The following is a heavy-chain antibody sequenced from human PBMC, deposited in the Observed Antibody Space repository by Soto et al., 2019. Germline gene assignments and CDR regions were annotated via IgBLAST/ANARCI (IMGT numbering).Heavy chain of an antibody. V-gene: IGHV3-15*07. J-gene: IGHJ4*02. CDR2: IKSKSDGGTT. CDR1: SVSNAW. Sequence: SVSNAWMNWVRQAPGKGLEWVGRIKSKSDGGTTDYAAPVKGRFTISRDDSKNTLYLQMNSLKTEATAVYYCSTVPYCGGDCPFDFDYWGQGTLVTVSS. CDR3: STVPYCGGDCPFDFDY. D-gene: IGHD2-21*02.